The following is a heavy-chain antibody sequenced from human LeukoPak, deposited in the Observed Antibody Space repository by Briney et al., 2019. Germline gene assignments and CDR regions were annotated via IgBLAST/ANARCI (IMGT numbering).Heavy chain of an antibody. V-gene: IGHV3-21*01. D-gene: IGHD2-15*01. CDR1: GFTFSSYS. J-gene: IGHJ3*02. CDR3: ARDYSDTWAFDI. Sequence: PGGSLRLSCAASGFTFSSYSMNWVRQAPGKGLEWVSAISSSSTYMYYADSVKGRFTISRDNAKNSLYLQMNSLRAEDTAAYYCARDYSDTWAFDIWGQGTMVAVSS. CDR2: ISSSSTYM.